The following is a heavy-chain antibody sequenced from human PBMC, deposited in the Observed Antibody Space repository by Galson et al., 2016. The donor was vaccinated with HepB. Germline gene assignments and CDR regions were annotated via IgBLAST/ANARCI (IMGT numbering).Heavy chain of an antibody. Sequence: ETLSLTCNVSGGSIRGSPYYWGWIRQPPGKGLEWIGSIYHTGNTYYNPSLKSRVTMHVDTSKNQISLKLNSVTAADSAVYYCSRPPSSIAAASDAFDLWGQGTTVTVSS. J-gene: IGHJ3*01. CDR3: SRPPSSIAAASDAFDL. D-gene: IGHD6-6*01. V-gene: IGHV4-39*01. CDR2: IYHTGNT. CDR1: GGSIRGSPYY.